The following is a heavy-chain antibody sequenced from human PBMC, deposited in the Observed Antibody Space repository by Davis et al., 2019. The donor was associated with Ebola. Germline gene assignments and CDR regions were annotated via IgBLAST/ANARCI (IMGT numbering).Heavy chain of an antibody. V-gene: IGHV3-11*06. Sequence: PGGSLRLSCAASGFTFSDYYMSWIRQAPGKGLEWVSYISSSSSYTNYADSVKGRFTSSRDNAKNSLYLQMNSLRAEDTAVYYCARDREAVAAANWFDPWGQGTLVTVSS. CDR2: ISSSSSYT. CDR3: ARDREAVAAANWFDP. CDR1: GFTFSDYY. J-gene: IGHJ5*02. D-gene: IGHD6-19*01.